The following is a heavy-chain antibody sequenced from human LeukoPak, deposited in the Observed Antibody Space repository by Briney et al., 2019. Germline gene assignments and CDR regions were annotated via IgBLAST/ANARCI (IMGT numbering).Heavy chain of an antibody. V-gene: IGHV4-39*01. CDR1: GGSISSSSYY. J-gene: IGHJ4*02. Sequence: ASETLSLTCTVSGGSISSSSYYWGWIRQPPGKGLEWIGSIYYSGSTYYNPSLKSRVTISVDTSKNQFSLKLSSVTAADTAVYYCARHTIITHDDGGPDYWGQGTLVTVSS. CDR2: IYYSGST. D-gene: IGHD1-20*01. CDR3: ARHTIITHDDGGPDY.